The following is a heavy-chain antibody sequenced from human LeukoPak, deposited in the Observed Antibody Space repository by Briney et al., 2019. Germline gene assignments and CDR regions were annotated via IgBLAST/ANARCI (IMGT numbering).Heavy chain of an antibody. CDR1: GFTFSSYA. CDR3: ARRFGDLLLDY. Sequence: GGSLRLSCAASGFTFSSYAMSWVRQAPGKGLEWVSGIGITSGYIYYADSVKGRFTISRDNAKNSLYLQMNSLRAEDTAIYYCARRFGDLLLDYWGQGTLVTVSS. J-gene: IGHJ4*02. V-gene: IGHV3-21*01. CDR2: IGITSGYI. D-gene: IGHD3-10*01.